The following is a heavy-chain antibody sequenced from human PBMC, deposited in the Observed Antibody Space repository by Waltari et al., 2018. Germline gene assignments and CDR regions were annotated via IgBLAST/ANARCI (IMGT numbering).Heavy chain of an antibody. J-gene: IGHJ4*02. V-gene: IGHV1-69*01. CDR3: ARERSSGYYFDY. D-gene: IGHD3-22*01. Sequence: QVQLVQSGAEVKKPGSSVKVSCKASGGTFRSYAISWGRQAPGQGLEWMGGIIPIFGTANYAQKFQGRVTITADESTSTAYMELSSLRSEDTAVYYCARERSSGYYFDYWGQGTLVTVSS. CDR1: GGTFRSYA. CDR2: IIPIFGTA.